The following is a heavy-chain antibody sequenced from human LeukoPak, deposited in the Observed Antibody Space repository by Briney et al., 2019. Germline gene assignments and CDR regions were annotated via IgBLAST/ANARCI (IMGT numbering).Heavy chain of an antibody. Sequence: SQTLSLTFAISGDSVSSNSAAWNWIRQSPSRGLEWLGRTYYRSKWYNDYAVSVKSRITINPDTSKNQFSLKLSSVTAADTAVYYCARALGSGWSGFYMDVWGKGTTVTISS. J-gene: IGHJ6*03. V-gene: IGHV6-1*01. CDR1: GDSVSSNSAA. D-gene: IGHD6-19*01. CDR3: ARALGSGWSGFYMDV. CDR2: TYYRSKWYN.